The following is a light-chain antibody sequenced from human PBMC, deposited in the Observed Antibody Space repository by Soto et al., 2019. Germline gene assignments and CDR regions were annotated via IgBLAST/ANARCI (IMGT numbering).Light chain of an antibody. J-gene: IGKJ5*01. CDR3: QQFYSAPIT. V-gene: IGKV1-39*01. CDR2: SAS. CDR1: QTIKNY. Sequence: DIQRSQYTSSLSASVGVSGTITCRASQTIKNYLNWYQQKPGRAPNLLIYSASTLHSGVPSRFSGTKSATDFTLPITSLQPEDFAAYYCQQFYSAPITFGQGTRLEIK.